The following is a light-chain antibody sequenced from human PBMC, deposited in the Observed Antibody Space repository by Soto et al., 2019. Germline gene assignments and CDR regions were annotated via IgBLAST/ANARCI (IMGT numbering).Light chain of an antibody. CDR1: SSDVGGYNY. Sequence: QSALTQPPSASGSPGQSVTISCARTSSDVGGYNYVSWYQQHPGKAPKLMIYEVSKRPSGVPDRFSGSRSGNTASLTVSGLQADDEADYYCSSYAGSNNLGVFGTGTKVTVL. CDR3: SSYAGSNNLGV. V-gene: IGLV2-8*01. CDR2: EVS. J-gene: IGLJ1*01.